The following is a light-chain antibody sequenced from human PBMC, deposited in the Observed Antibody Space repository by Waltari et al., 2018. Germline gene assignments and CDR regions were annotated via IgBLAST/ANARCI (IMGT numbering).Light chain of an antibody. V-gene: IGKV3-15*01. CDR1: LTVSSN. J-gene: IGKJ1*01. Sequence: ETVMTQSPATLSVSPGDSATLSCRTSLTVSSNLAWYLQKPGQAPRHLIYGSSFRATGAPASFSGSRSGAQFTHTSHSLQSEDFAIYYCQQYNTWPPWTFGQGTKVDIK. CDR2: GSS. CDR3: QQYNTWPPWT.